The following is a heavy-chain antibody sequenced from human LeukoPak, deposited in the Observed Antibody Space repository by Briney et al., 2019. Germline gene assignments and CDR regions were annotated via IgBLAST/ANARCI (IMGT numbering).Heavy chain of an antibody. CDR3: ARAPSAAAGTRYYYYYMDV. D-gene: IGHD6-13*01. CDR2: ISNIANHI. Sequence: GGPLRLSCAASGFTFTRYSMNWVRQAPGKGLEWVSSISNIANHIYYAESVKGRFTISRDNAKNSVYLQMNSLRAEDTAVYYCARAPSAAAGTRYYYYYMDVWGKGTTVTVSS. V-gene: IGHV3-21*01. CDR1: GFTFTRYS. J-gene: IGHJ6*03.